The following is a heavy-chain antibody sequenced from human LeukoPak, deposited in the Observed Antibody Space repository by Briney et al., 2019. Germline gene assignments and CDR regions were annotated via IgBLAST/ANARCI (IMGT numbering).Heavy chain of an antibody. Sequence: SETLSLTCTVSGGSISSYYWSWIRQPPGKGLGWIGYIYYSGSTNYNPSLKSRVTISVDTSKNQFSLKLSSVTAADTAVYYCARELTGDFWSGYYTGGAFDIWGQGTMVTVSS. CDR2: IYYSGST. D-gene: IGHD3-3*01. V-gene: IGHV4-59*01. J-gene: IGHJ3*02. CDR1: GGSISSYY. CDR3: ARELTGDFWSGYYTGGAFDI.